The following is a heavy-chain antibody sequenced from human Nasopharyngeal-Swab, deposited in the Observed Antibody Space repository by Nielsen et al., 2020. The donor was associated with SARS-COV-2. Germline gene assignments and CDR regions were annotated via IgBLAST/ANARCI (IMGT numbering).Heavy chain of an antibody. CDR3: AREMDLGRAFDY. CDR1: GYTFTSYG. Sequence: ASAKNTCKAAGYTFTSYGISWVRQARGQGLEWMGWISAYNGNTNYAQKLQGRVTMTTDTSTSTAYMELRSLRSDDTAVYYCAREMDLGRAFDYWGQGTLVTVSS. V-gene: IGHV1-18*01. D-gene: IGHD3/OR15-3a*01. J-gene: IGHJ4*02. CDR2: ISAYNGNT.